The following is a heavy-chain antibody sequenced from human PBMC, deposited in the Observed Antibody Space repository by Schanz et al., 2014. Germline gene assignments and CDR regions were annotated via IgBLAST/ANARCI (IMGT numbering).Heavy chain of an antibody. D-gene: IGHD5-12*01. CDR3: ARVTTGYDS. Sequence: QVQLVQSGAEVKKPGASVKVSCKASGYTFTVYYRHWVRQAPGQGLEWLGWINPNSGATSSAQKFQGRVTMTRDTSSSTVYMQLSSLTSDDTAIYYCARVTTGYDSWGQGTLVTVSS. J-gene: IGHJ4*02. CDR1: GYTFTVYY. V-gene: IGHV1-2*02. CDR2: INPNSGAT.